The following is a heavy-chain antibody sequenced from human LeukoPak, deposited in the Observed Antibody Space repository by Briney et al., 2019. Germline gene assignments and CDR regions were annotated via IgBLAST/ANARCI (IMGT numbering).Heavy chain of an antibody. CDR2: IYYSGST. V-gene: IGHV4-59*01. CDR1: GGSISSYY. D-gene: IGHD2-2*01. Sequence: SETLSLTRTVSGGSISSYYWSWIRQPPGKGLEWIGYIYYSGSTNYNPSLKSRVTISVDTSKNQFSLKLSSVTATDTAVYYCARVPKKYYFDYWGQGTLVTVSS. CDR3: ARVPKKYYFDY. J-gene: IGHJ4*02.